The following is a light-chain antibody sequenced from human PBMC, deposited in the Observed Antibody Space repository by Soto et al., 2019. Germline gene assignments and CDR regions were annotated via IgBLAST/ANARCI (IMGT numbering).Light chain of an antibody. CDR2: KVS. V-gene: IGKV2-30*01. CDR1: RSLVYSDGNTY. Sequence: DIVMTQSPLSLPVTPGEPASISCRSSRSLVYSDGNTYLNWFQQRPGQSPRRLIYKVSNRDSGVPDRFSGSGSGTDFTLKISWVEAEDVGLYYCMQVTHWPPTFGQGTKVDI. CDR3: MQVTHWPPT. J-gene: IGKJ1*01.